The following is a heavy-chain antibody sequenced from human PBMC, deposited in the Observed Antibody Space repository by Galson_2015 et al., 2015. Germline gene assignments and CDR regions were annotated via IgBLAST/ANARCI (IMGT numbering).Heavy chain of an antibody. Sequence: SLRLSCAASGFSFKNYEMNWVRQAPGKGQEWVSYISGSGSNIYYADSVKGRFTVSRDNANNLVHLQMNSLRAEDTAVYYCVRDPSTSLVANWGQGTLVTVSS. D-gene: IGHD5-18*01. CDR1: GFSFKNYE. V-gene: IGHV3-48*03. CDR3: VRDPSTSLVAN. CDR2: ISGSGSNI. J-gene: IGHJ4*02.